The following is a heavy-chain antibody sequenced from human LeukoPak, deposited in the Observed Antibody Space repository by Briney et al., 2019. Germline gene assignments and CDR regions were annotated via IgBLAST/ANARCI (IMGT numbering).Heavy chain of an antibody. CDR3: AKDRGYGSSPFDY. CDR2: ISGSGGST. V-gene: IGHV3-23*01. J-gene: IGHJ4*02. Sequence: GGSQRLSCAASGFTFSSYAMSWVRQAPGKGLEWVSAISGSGGSTYYADSVKGRFTISRDNSKNTLYLQMNSPRAEDTAVYYCAKDRGYGSSPFDYWGQGTLVTVSS. CDR1: GFTFSSYA. D-gene: IGHD3-10*01.